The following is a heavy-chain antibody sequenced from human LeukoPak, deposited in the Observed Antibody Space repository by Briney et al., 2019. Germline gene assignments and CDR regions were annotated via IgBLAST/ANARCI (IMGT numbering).Heavy chain of an antibody. D-gene: IGHD3-9*01. J-gene: IGHJ6*04. CDR1: GFTFSSYS. V-gene: IGHV3-21*01. CDR3: ASFYDILTGYQNYYYGMDV. Sequence: PGGSLRLSCAASGFTFSSYSMNWVRQAPGKGLEWVSSIRSSSSYIYYADSVKGRFTISRDNAKNSLYLQMNSLRAEDTAVYYCASFYDILTGYQNYYYGMDVWGKGTTVTVSS. CDR2: IRSSSSYI.